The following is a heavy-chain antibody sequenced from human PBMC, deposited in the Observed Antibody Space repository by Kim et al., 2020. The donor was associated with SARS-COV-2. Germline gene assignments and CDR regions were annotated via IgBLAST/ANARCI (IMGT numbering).Heavy chain of an antibody. J-gene: IGHJ4*02. Sequence: KYSQKFQGRVTITRDTSASTAYMELSSRRSEDTAVYYCARDRGGFGDIDYWGQGTLVTVSS. CDR3: ARDRGGFGDIDY. D-gene: IGHD3-10*01. V-gene: IGHV1-3*01.